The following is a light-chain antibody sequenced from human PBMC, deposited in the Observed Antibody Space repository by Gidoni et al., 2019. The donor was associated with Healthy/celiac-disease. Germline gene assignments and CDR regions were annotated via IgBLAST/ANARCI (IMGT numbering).Light chain of an antibody. Sequence: QSALPQPASVSGSPGPSSTISCTGTSSDVGGYNYDSWYQQHPGKAPKLMIYEVSNRPSGVSNRFSGSKSGNTASLTISGLQAEDEADYYCSSYTSSSTWVFGGGTKLTVL. V-gene: IGLV2-14*01. CDR1: SSDVGGYNY. J-gene: IGLJ3*02. CDR3: SSYTSSSTWV. CDR2: EVS.